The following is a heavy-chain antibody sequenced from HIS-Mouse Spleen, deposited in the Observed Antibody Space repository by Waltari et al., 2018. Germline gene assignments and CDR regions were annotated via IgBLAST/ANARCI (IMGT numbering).Heavy chain of an antibody. CDR3: AREIPYSSSWYDWYFDL. V-gene: IGHV4-39*07. CDR1: GGSISSSSYY. J-gene: IGHJ2*01. Sequence: QLQLQESGPGLVKPSETLSLTCTVSGGSISSSSYYWGRIRQPPGKGLEWLGSIYYSGNTYYNPSLKSRVTISVDTSKNQFSLKRSSVTAADTAVYYCAREIPYSSSWYDWYFDLWGRGTLVTVSS. CDR2: IYYSGNT. D-gene: IGHD6-13*01.